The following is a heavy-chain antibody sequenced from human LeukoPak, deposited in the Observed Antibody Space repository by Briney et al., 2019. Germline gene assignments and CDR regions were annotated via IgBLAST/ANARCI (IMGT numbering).Heavy chain of an antibody. V-gene: IGHV4-59*01. Sequence: SETLSLTCTVSGGSISSYYWSSIRQPPGKGLEWIGYIYYSGSTNYNPSLKSRVTISVDTSKNQFSLKLSSVTAADTAVYYCAREWSSSWFYYFDYWGQGTLVTVSS. CDR3: AREWSSSWFYYFDY. D-gene: IGHD6-13*01. J-gene: IGHJ4*02. CDR1: GGSISSYY. CDR2: IYYSGST.